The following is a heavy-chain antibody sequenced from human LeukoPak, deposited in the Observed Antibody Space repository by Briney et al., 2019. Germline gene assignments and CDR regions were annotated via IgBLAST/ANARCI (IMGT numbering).Heavy chain of an antibody. J-gene: IGHJ4*02. Sequence: KNGESLKVSCKGSGYIFTSYWIAWVRQMPGKGLEWMGIIFPGDFDATYSPSFQGQVTISIDKSISTAYLQWSSLKASDTAIYFCARSSYFGSGSYRDYWGQGTLVTVSS. CDR2: IFPGDFDA. CDR1: GYIFTSYW. V-gene: IGHV5-51*01. D-gene: IGHD3-10*01. CDR3: ARSSYFGSGSYRDY.